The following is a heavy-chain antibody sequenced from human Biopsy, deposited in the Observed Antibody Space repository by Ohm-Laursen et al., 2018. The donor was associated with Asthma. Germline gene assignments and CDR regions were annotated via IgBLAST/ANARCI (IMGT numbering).Heavy chain of an antibody. D-gene: IGHD6-13*01. Sequence: SLRLSCAASGFTFSSYAMHWVRQAPGKGLEWVAVISYDGSNKYYADSVKGRFTISRDNTQKSMTLELRSLRVEDTAIYYCARVLESSSRGPFYFFTLDVWGQGTPVAVSS. CDR3: ARVLESSSRGPFYFFTLDV. J-gene: IGHJ6*02. CDR2: ISYDGSNK. CDR1: GFTFSSYA. V-gene: IGHV3-30-3*02.